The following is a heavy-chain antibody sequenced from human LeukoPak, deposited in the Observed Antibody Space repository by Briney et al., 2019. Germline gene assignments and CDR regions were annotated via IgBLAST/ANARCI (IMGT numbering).Heavy chain of an antibody. CDR2: IRYDGSNK. J-gene: IGHJ6*03. D-gene: IGHD1-26*01. Sequence: SGGSLRLSCAASGFTFSSYGMHWVRQAPGKGLEWVAFIRYDGSNKYYADPVKGRFTISRDNSKNTLYLQMNSLRAEDTAVYYCAKDKGSYYYYYYYMDVWGKGTTVTVSS. CDR1: GFTFSSYG. V-gene: IGHV3-30*02. CDR3: AKDKGSYYYYYYYMDV.